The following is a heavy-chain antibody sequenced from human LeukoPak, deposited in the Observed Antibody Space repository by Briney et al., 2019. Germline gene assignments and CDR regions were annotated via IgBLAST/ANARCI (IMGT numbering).Heavy chain of an antibody. J-gene: IGHJ4*02. CDR3: ARGGVGWYYYDSSGYYARLPSDY. CDR1: GGSFSGYY. D-gene: IGHD3-22*01. V-gene: IGHV4-34*01. Sequence: SETLSLTCAVYGGSFSGYYWSWIRHPPGKELVWMGEINHTGSTNYNPSLKSRVTISVDTSKNQFSLKLSSVTAADTAVYYCARGGVGWYYYDSSGYYARLPSDYWGQGTLVTVSS. CDR2: INHTGST.